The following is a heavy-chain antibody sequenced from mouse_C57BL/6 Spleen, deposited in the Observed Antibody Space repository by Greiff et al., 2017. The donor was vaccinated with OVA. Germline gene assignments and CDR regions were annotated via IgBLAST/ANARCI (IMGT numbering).Heavy chain of an antibody. CDR3: AIVATVVATDWYFDV. Sequence: VQLQQSEAELVKPGASVKISCKASGYTFTDHTIHWMKQRPEQGLEWIGYIYPRDGSTKYNEKFKGKATLTVDKSSSTAYMQLNSLTADDAAVYFCAIVATVVATDWYFDVWGTGTTVTVSS. J-gene: IGHJ1*03. V-gene: IGHV1-78*01. CDR1: GYTFTDHT. CDR2: IYPRDGST. D-gene: IGHD1-1*01.